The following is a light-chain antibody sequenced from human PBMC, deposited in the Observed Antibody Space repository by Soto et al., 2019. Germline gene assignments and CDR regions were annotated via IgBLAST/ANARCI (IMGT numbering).Light chain of an antibody. J-gene: IGKJ5*01. CDR2: DAS. V-gene: IGKV1D-13*01. CDR3: QQFNNYPIT. Sequence: ALQLTHSPSSLSASVGDRVTITCRASQGISSALAWYQQKPGKAPKLLIYDASSLESGVPSRFSGSGSGTDFTLTISSLQPEDFATYYCQQFNNYPITFGQGTRLEIK. CDR1: QGISSA.